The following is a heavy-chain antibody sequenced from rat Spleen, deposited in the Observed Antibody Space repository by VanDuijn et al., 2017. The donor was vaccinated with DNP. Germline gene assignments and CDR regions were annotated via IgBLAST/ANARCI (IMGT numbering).Heavy chain of an antibody. CDR3: TTGGHYFDF. CDR1: GFTFNDYA. J-gene: IGHJ2*01. Sequence: EVQLVESGGGLVQPGRSLKLSCAASGFTFNDYAMAWFRQAPRKGPEWVATISISGDSTYYRDSVKGRFTASRDNAKSTLYLQMDSLRSEDTATYYCTTGGHYFDFWGQGVVVTVSS. V-gene: IGHV5-27*01. CDR2: ISISGDST.